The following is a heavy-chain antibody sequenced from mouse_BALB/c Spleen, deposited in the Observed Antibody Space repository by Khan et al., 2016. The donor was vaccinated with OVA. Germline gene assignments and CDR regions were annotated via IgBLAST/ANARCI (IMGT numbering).Heavy chain of an antibody. CDR2: ILPGTGST. V-gene: IGHV1-9*01. D-gene: IGHD2-1*01. J-gene: IGHJ3*01. Sequence: VRLQQSGAELMKPGASVKISCKATGYTFRSSWIEWVKQRPGHGLEWIGEILPGTGSTNYNEKFKGKATFTADTSSNTAYMRLSSLTSEDSAVYYCARWGPYGNYGAYWGQGTLVTVSA. CDR3: ARWGPYGNYGAY. CDR1: GYTFRSSW.